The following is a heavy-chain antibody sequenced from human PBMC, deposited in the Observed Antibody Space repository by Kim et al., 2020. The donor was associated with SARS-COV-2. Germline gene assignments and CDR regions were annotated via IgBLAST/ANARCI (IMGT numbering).Heavy chain of an antibody. CDR1: GGSISSSSYY. CDR2: IYYSGST. CDR3: AIPAYGSGQYYFDY. Sequence: SETLSLTCTVSGGSISSSSYYWGWIRQPPGKGLEWIGSIYYSGSTYSNPSLKSRVTISVDTSKNQFSLKLSSVTAADTAVYYCAIPAYGSGQYYFDYWGQGTLVTVSS. V-gene: IGHV4-39*01. D-gene: IGHD3-10*01. J-gene: IGHJ4*02.